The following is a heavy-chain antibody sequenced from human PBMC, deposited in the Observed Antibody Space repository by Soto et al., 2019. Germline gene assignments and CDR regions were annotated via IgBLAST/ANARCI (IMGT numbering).Heavy chain of an antibody. CDR2: IGTAGDT. V-gene: IGHV3-13*04. J-gene: IGHJ6*02. CDR1: GFTLSSYD. Sequence: PGGSLRLSCAASGFTLSSYDMHWVRQATGKGLEWVSAIGTAGDTYYPGSVKGRFTISRENAKNSLYLQMNSLRAGDTAVYYCARAPPSNYDILTGSLGYYYGMDVWGQGTTVTVSS. D-gene: IGHD3-9*01. CDR3: ARAPPSNYDILTGSLGYYYGMDV.